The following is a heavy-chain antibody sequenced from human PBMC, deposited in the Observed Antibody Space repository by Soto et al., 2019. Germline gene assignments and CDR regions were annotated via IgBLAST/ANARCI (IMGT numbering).Heavy chain of an antibody. D-gene: IGHD3-10*01. J-gene: IGHJ4*02. Sequence: QVQLVQSGAEVKRPGSSVKVSCKASGDTFNFYSINWVRQAPGLGLEWMGRVNPIVSMSNYAQKFQGRVTMTANKSPSTAYMELSILRSEDTAIYYCASSYGSGYRAFDYWGQGALVTVSS. CDR3: ASSYGSGYRAFDY. V-gene: IGHV1-69*02. CDR1: GDTFNFYS. CDR2: VNPIVSMS.